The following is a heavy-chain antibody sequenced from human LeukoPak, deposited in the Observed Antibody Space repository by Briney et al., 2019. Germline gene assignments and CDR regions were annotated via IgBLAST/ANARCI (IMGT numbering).Heavy chain of an antibody. CDR3: ARVGLLFCGGDCYDYYFDY. Sequence: GGSLRLSCAASGFTFSSYSMNWVRQAPGKGLEWVSCISSSSSYIYYADSVKGRFTISRDNAKNSLYLQMNSLRAEDTAVYYCARVGLLFCGGDCYDYYFDYWGQGTLVTVSS. CDR1: GFTFSSYS. V-gene: IGHV3-21*01. J-gene: IGHJ4*02. CDR2: ISSSSSYI. D-gene: IGHD2-21*02.